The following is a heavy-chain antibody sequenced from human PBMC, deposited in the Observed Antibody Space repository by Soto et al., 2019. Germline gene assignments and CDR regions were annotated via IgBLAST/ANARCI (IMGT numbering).Heavy chain of an antibody. V-gene: IGHV3-15*07. CDR3: TTVSYEGF. CDR2: IKTQSECAFT. Sequence: VQLVESGGGLVKPGESLRLSCAASGFSFSSAWMNWVRQIPGKGLEWVGRIKTQSECAFTQYPAPVRGRFFISGDDSKNMLSLHLTGLTIEDTAVYFCTTVSYEGFWGRGTQVTVSS. CDR1: GFSFSSAW. D-gene: IGHD3-3*01. J-gene: IGHJ4*02.